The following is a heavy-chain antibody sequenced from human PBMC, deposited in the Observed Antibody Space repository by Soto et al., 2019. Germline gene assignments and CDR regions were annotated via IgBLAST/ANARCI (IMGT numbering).Heavy chain of an antibody. CDR2: IYYSGST. CDR1: GGSISSGGYY. CDR3: ARDGRVARGVKGANWFDP. D-gene: IGHD3-10*01. V-gene: IGHV4-31*03. J-gene: IGHJ5*02. Sequence: QVQLQESGPGLVKPSQTLSLTCTVSGGSISSGGYYWSWIRQHPGKGLEWIGYIYYSGSTYYNPSVQRRVTMSEDTSKNQVSLKLSSVTPADTAVYYCARDGRVARGVKGANWFDPWGQGTLVTVSS.